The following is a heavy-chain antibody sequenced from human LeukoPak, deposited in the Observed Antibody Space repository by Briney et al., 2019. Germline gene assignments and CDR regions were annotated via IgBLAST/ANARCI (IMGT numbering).Heavy chain of an antibody. CDR1: GGSIKSNNW. V-gene: IGHV4-4*02. J-gene: IGHJ4*02. CDR3: ARSGYSSSWYTFDY. D-gene: IGHD6-13*01. CDR2: IYHSGST. Sequence: PSETLSLTCAVSGGSIKSNNWWSWVRQPPGKGLEWIGEIYHSGSTNYNPSLESRVTVSVDKSKNQFSLDLSSVTAADTAVYYCARSGYSSSWYTFDYWGQGTLVTVSS.